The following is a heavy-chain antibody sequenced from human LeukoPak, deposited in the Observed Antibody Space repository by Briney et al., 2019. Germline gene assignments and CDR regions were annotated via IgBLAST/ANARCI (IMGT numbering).Heavy chain of an antibody. V-gene: IGHV3-23*01. CDR1: GFTFSSSG. CDR2: IISGDTT. Sequence: GGSLRLSCAASGFTFSSSGMLWVRQAPGKGLEWVSAIISGDTTYYADSVKGRFPISRDNSKNTLFLQMSSLRAEDTAVYYCAKIPNTISWYFDYWGQGTLVTVSS. D-gene: IGHD6-13*01. CDR3: AKIPNTISWYFDY. J-gene: IGHJ4*02.